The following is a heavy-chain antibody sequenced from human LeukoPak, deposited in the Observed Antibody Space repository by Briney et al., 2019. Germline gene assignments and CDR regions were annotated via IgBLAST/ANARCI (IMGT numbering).Heavy chain of an antibody. CDR1: GGSFSGYY. Sequence: SSETLSLTCAVYGGSFSGYYWSWIRQPPGKGLEWIGSIYHSGSTYYNPSLKSRVTISVDTSKNQFSLKLSSVTAADTAVYYCASLLVNSSALHDYWGQGTLVTVSS. V-gene: IGHV4-34*01. D-gene: IGHD3-22*01. CDR3: ASLLVNSSALHDY. CDR2: IYHSGST. J-gene: IGHJ4*02.